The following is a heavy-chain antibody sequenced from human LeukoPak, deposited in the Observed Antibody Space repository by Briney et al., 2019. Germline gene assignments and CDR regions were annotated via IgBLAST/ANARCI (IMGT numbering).Heavy chain of an antibody. CDR3: VNLGQWLVRDYYYGMDV. CDR2: ISDNGGST. CDR1: GFTFSSYA. Sequence: PGGSLRLSCAASGFTFSSYAMSWVRQAPGKGLEYVSGISDNGGSTFYADSVKGRFTISRDNSKNTLYLQMSSLRPEDTALYYCVNLGQWLVRDYYYGMDVWGQGTTVTVSS. V-gene: IGHV3-64D*06. J-gene: IGHJ6*02. D-gene: IGHD6-19*01.